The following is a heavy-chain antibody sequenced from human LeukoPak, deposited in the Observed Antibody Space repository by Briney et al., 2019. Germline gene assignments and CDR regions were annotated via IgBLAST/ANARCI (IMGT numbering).Heavy chain of an antibody. CDR3: ARATYYDFWSGFSPFDS. V-gene: IGHV1-3*03. CDR1: GYIFTSYA. Sequence: ASVKVPCKASGYIFTSYAIHWVRQAPGQRLEWMGWINTGNGNTKYSEEFQGRVTITRDTSATTAYMELNSLTSEDMAVYYCARATYYDFWSGFSPFDSWGQGTLVTVSS. D-gene: IGHD3-3*01. J-gene: IGHJ4*02. CDR2: INTGNGNT.